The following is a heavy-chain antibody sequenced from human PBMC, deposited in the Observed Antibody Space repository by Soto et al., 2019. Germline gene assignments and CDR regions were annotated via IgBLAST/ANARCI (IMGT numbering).Heavy chain of an antibody. CDR3: ARNPGSGSYYVYGMDV. CDR2: IFSNDEK. J-gene: IGHJ6*02. D-gene: IGHD1-26*01. Sequence: QVTLKESGPVLVKPTETLTLTCTVSGFSLSNARMGVSWIRQPPGKALEWLAHIFSNDEKSYSTCLKSRLTISKDTSKSQVVLTMTNMDPVDTATYYCARNPGSGSYYVYGMDVWGQGTTVTVSS. CDR1: GFSLSNARMG. V-gene: IGHV2-26*01.